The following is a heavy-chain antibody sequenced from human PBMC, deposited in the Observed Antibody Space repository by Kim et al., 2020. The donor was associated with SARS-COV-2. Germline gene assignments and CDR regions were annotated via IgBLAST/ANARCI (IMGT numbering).Heavy chain of an antibody. CDR2: ITQDGSTT. J-gene: IGHJ3*02. CDR1: GFTFSSYW. D-gene: IGHD3-16*01. CDR3: ARTNLRAFDI. Sequence: GGSLRLSCAASGFTFSSYWMHWVRQAPGKGLVWVSRITQDGSTTIYADSIKGRFTISRDNAKNALYLQMNSLRGEDTAVYFCARTNLRAFDIWGQGTIVT. V-gene: IGHV3-74*01.